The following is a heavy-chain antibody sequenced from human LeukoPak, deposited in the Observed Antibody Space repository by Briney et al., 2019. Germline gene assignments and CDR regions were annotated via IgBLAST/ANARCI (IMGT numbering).Heavy chain of an antibody. V-gene: IGHV3-23*01. J-gene: IGHJ4*02. CDR2: LSRGGETR. D-gene: IGHD2-8*02. CDR3: ANEKRTQHCSGVVGMEGYYFDY. CDR1: GFPFNVFA. Sequence: GGSLRLSCTVSGFPFNVFAIKWVRQAPGQGLEWVSGLSRGGETRKYADSVKGRFTVSRDASKNIVFLQINVLRPEYKAVYYCANEKRTQHCSGVVGMEGYYFDYWGQGSLVTVSS.